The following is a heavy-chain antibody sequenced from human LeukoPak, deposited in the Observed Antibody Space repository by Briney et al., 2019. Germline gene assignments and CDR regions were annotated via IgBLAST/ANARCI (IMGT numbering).Heavy chain of an antibody. CDR2: IYHSGST. D-gene: IGHD2-15*01. V-gene: IGHV4-30-2*01. J-gene: IGHJ3*02. CDR3: ARDEAGGAFDI. CDR1: GGSISSGGYS. Sequence: PSETLSLTCAVSGGSISSGGYSWSWIRQPPGKGLEWIGYIYHSGSTYYNPSLKSRVTISVDRSKNQFSLKLSSVTAADTAVYYCARDEAGGAFDIWGKGTMVTVS.